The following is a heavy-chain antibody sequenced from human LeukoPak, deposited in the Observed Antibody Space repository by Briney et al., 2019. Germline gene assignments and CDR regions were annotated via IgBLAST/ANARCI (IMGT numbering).Heavy chain of an antibody. V-gene: IGHV4-59*08. Sequence: SETLSLTCSVSGGSISRFYWSWIRRPPGKGLEWIGYIFHSGSTKYNPSLKSRVSISLDTPKMQFSLKLTSVTATDTAIYFCARHEGHCSGGNCYSNAFDVWGQGTMVTVSS. CDR2: IFHSGST. CDR3: ARHEGHCSGGNCYSNAFDV. J-gene: IGHJ3*01. CDR1: GGSISRFY. D-gene: IGHD2-21*02.